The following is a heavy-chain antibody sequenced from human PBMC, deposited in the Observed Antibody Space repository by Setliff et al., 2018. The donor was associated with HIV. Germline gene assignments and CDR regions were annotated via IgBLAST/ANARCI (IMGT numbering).Heavy chain of an antibody. D-gene: IGHD6-19*01. V-gene: IGHV4-39*07. CDR3: ARDLYSSGWYGLYYYGMDV. CDR1: GGSIGSSSYY. J-gene: IGHJ6*02. Sequence: PSETLSLTCTVSGGSIGSSSYYWGWIRQPPGKGLEWIGSIYYSGSTYYNPSLKSRVTISVDTSKNQFSLKLSSVTAADTAVYYCARDLYSSGWYGLYYYGMDVWGQGTTVTVSS. CDR2: IYYSGST.